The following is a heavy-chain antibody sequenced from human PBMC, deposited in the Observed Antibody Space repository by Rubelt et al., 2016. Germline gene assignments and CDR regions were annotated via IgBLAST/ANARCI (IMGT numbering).Heavy chain of an antibody. Sequence: QVQLVQSGAEVKKPGSSVKVSCKASGYTFIDYYIHWVRQAPGQGLEWMGWINPTSGGINYAETFQGWVTLSRDTSSRAATMELVRLRSDYTAVYYCAVADNSQWVWGQGTLVTVSS. D-gene: IGHD1-26*01. CDR1: GYTFIDYY. CDR2: INPTSGGI. CDR3: AVADNSQWV. J-gene: IGHJ4*02. V-gene: IGHV1-2*04.